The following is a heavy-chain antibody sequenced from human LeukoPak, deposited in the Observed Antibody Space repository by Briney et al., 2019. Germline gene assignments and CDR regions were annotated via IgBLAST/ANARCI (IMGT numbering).Heavy chain of an antibody. CDR3: VRGDTYDYFYYYGMDV. D-gene: IGHD5-18*01. CDR1: GFTFSIYW. Sequence: GGSLRLSCAASGFTFSIYWMHWVRQTPGKGLVWVSRINNDGSSTRNADAVKGGFTISRDNAKNTLYLQMTSLRPEDTAVYYCVRGDTYDYFYYYGMDVWGQGTTVTVSS. V-gene: IGHV3-74*01. CDR2: INNDGSST. J-gene: IGHJ6*02.